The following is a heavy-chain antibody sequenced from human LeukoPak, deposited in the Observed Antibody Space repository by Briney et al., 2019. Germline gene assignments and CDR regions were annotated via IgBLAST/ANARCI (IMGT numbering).Heavy chain of an antibody. J-gene: IGHJ6*03. Sequence: RGSLRLSCPASGFTVSSNYMSWVRPAPGKGLEWVSVIDSGGSTYYADSVKGRFTISRDNSKNTLYLQMNSLRAEDTAVYYCARALRRVYYVDVWGKGTTVTISS. CDR2: IDSGGST. CDR3: ARALRRVYYVDV. CDR1: GFTVSSNY. D-gene: IGHD5-12*01. V-gene: IGHV3-53*01.